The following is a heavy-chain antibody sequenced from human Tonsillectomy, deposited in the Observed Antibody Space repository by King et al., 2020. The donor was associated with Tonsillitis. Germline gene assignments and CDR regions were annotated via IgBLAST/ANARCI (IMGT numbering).Heavy chain of an antibody. D-gene: IGHD2-2*01. Sequence: TLKESGPTLVKPTQTLTLTCTFSGFSLSRSGVSVGWIRQPPGKALEWLALIYGDGDKRYSPSLKSRLTISKETSKNQVVLTMTTLDPVDTATYFCARGTIVIVPAAMLEVFDNWGQGTLVTVSS. V-gene: IGHV2-5*02. J-gene: IGHJ4*02. CDR3: ARGTIVIVPAAMLEVFDN. CDR1: GFSLSRSGVS. CDR2: IYGDGDK.